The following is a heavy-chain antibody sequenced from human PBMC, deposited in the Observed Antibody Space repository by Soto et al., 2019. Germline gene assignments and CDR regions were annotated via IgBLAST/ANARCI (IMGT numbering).Heavy chain of an antibody. CDR2: IIPIFGTA. CDR3: ARSRRYYYDSSGYPDDY. Sequence: ASVKVSCKASGGTFSSYAISWVRQAPGQGLEWMGGIIPIFGTANYAQKFQGRVTITADESTSTAYMELSSLRSEDTAVYYCARSRRYYYDSSGYPDDYWGQGTLVTVSS. V-gene: IGHV1-69*13. CDR1: GGTFSSYA. D-gene: IGHD3-22*01. J-gene: IGHJ4*02.